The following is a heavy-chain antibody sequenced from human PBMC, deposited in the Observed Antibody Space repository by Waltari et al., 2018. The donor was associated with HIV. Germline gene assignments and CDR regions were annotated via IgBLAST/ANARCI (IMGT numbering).Heavy chain of an antibody. CDR1: GVSIHGYY. V-gene: IGHV4-59*01. D-gene: IGHD1-1*01. CDR2: IQYTGFT. CDR3: ARWNEGLDY. Sequence: QVQLQESGPGLVKPSENLSLTCTVSGVSIHGYYWSWMRQPPGKGLEWIAYIQYTGFTDYNPSLESRVTVSVDTSENKLSLRLTSVTAADTAVYYCARWNEGLDYWRQGTLVTVSS. J-gene: IGHJ4*02.